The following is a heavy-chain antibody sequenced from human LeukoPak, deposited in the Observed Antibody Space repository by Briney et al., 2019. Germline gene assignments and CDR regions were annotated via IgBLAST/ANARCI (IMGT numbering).Heavy chain of an antibody. J-gene: IGHJ6*03. D-gene: IGHD6-13*01. V-gene: IGHV3-23*01. CDR3: ARVTGSSSSWYVYYYYYMDV. CDR1: GFTFPSYG. CDR2: IGGSGDST. Sequence: GGSLRLSCAASGFTFPSYGMSWVRQAPGKGLEWVSSIGGSGDSTYYADSVKGRFTISRDNSKNKLYLQMNSLRAEDTAVYYCARVTGSSSSWYVYYYYYMDVWGKGTTVTVSS.